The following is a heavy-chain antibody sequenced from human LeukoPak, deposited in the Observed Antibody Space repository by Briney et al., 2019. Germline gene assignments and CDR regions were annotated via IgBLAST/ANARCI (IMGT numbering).Heavy chain of an antibody. CDR1: GDSISTSSYY. CDR3: AKSYYYDYRQIDY. CDR2: IYYSGST. D-gene: IGHD3-22*01. V-gene: IGHV4-39*01. Sequence: PSETLSLTCTVSGDSISTSSYYWGWIRQPPGKGLEWLGSIYYSGSTYYNPSLKSRVTISVDTSKNQFSLNLYSVTAADTAVFYCAKSYYYDYRQIDYWGQGTLVTVSS. J-gene: IGHJ4*02.